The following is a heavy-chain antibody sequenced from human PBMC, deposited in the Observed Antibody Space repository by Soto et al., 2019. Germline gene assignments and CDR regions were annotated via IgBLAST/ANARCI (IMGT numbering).Heavy chain of an antibody. Sequence: ASVKTSCKASGYTFTNHGISWVRQAPGQGLEWMGWISAYNGDTKYAQKLQGRVTMTTDTSTSTAYMELRSLRSDDTAVYYCARDPSNSSGYYQFFDYWGQGTLVTVSS. CDR3: ARDPSNSSGYYQFFDY. CDR2: ISAYNGDT. J-gene: IGHJ4*02. V-gene: IGHV1-18*01. CDR1: GYTFTNHG. D-gene: IGHD3-22*01.